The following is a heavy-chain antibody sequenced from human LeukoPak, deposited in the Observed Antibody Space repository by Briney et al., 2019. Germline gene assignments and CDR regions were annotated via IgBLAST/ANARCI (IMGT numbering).Heavy chain of an antibody. CDR1: GFTFSSYW. V-gene: IGHV3-7*03. CDR2: IKQDGSEK. D-gene: IGHD2-2*01. Sequence: GGSLRLSCAASGFTFSSYWMSWVRQAPGKGLEWVANIKQDGSEKYYVDSVKGRFTISRDNAKNSLYQQMNSLRAEDTAVYYCAREGDPIVVVPAAILNYWGQGTLVTVSS. CDR3: AREGDPIVVVPAAILNY. J-gene: IGHJ4*02.